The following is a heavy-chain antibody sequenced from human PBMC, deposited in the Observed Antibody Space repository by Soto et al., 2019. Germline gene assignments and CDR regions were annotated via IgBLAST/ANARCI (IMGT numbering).Heavy chain of an antibody. V-gene: IGHV3-30*18. D-gene: IGHD2-21*01. Sequence: GGSLRLSCAACGFSFRSSTMYGVRQAPGKGLEWVALISYDKSNKYYAESVKGRFTISRDNSKNTLYLEMDSLRAEDTAVYYCAKDRAYRHYYYAMDVWGQGTTVTVSS. CDR1: GFSFRSST. CDR3: AKDRAYRHYYYAMDV. CDR2: ISYDKSNK. J-gene: IGHJ6*02.